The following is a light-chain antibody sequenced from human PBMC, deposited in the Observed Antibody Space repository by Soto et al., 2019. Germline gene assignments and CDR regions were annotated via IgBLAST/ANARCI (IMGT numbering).Light chain of an antibody. CDR2: GSS. J-gene: IGKJ4*01. CDR1: QSVSTN. Sequence: EIVMTQSPATLSVSPGERATLSCRASQSVSTNLAWYQQKPGQATRLIIYGSSTRATGTPARFSGSGSGTEFTLTISSLQSGDFAVYYCQQYDNWXPLTCGGGTKV. V-gene: IGKV3-15*01. CDR3: QQYDNWXPLT.